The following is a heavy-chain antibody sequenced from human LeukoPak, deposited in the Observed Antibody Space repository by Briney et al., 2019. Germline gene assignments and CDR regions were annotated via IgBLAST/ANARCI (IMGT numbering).Heavy chain of an antibody. CDR2: IYYSGST. J-gene: IGHJ5*02. Sequence: SETLSLTCTVSGGSISSSSYYWGWIRQPPGKGLEWIGSIYYSGSTYCNPSLKSRVTISVDTSKNQFSLKLSSVTAADTAVYYCARVVRGVPVNWFDPWGQGTLVTVSS. CDR1: GGSISSSSYY. V-gene: IGHV4-39*01. D-gene: IGHD3-10*01. CDR3: ARVVRGVPVNWFDP.